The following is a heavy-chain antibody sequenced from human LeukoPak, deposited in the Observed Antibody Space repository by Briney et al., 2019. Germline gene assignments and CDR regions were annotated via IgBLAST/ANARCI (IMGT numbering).Heavy chain of an antibody. Sequence: GGSLRLSCSASGFTFSSYAMHWVRQAPGKGLEYVSAISSNGGSTYYADSVKGRFTISRDNSKNTLYLQMNSLRAEDTAVYYCARAMVRGVTRGDAFDIWGQGTMVTVSS. CDR2: ISSNGGST. V-gene: IGHV3-64*04. CDR1: GFTFSSYA. CDR3: ARAMVRGVTRGDAFDI. D-gene: IGHD3-10*01. J-gene: IGHJ3*02.